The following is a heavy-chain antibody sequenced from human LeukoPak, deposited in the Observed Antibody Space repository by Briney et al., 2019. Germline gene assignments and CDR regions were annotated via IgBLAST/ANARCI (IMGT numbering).Heavy chain of an antibody. V-gene: IGHV4-39*07. CDR1: GGSISSSSYY. J-gene: IGHJ4*02. D-gene: IGHD2-21*02. Sequence: SETLSLTCTVSGGSISSSSYYWGWIRQPPGKGLEWIGSIYYSGSTYYNPSLKSRVTISVDTSKKQFSLKLSSVTAADTAVYYCARATPQNQDCGGDCYPLDYWGQGTLVTVSS. CDR3: ARATPQNQDCGGDCYPLDY. CDR2: IYYSGST.